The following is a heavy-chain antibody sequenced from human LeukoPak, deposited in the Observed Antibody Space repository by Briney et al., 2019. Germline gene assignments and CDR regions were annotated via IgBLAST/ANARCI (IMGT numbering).Heavy chain of an antibody. J-gene: IGHJ5*02. Sequence: PGGSLRLSCAASGFTFSSYGMHWVRQAPGKGLEWVAFIRYDGSNKYYADSVKGRFTISRDNSKNTLYLQMNSLRAEDTAVYYCAKDLPVFRPDGDYGGPNWFDPWGQGTLVTVSS. CDR2: IRYDGSNK. CDR3: AKDLPVFRPDGDYGGPNWFDP. CDR1: GFTFSSYG. V-gene: IGHV3-30*02. D-gene: IGHD4-17*01.